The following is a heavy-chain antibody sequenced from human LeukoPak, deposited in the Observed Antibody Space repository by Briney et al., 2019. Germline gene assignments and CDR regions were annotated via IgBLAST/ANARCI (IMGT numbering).Heavy chain of an antibody. CDR2: IYPGDSDT. CDR1: GFTFATNW. D-gene: IGHD1-26*01. V-gene: IGHV5-51*01. J-gene: IGHJ3*02. Sequence: GESLKISCQTFGFTFATNWIGWVRQIPGKGLDCLGVIYPGDSDTRYSPSFQGQVTISADKSISTAYLLWSSLKASDTAIYYCARGAHGSGFDIWGQGTMVTVSS. CDR3: ARGAHGSGFDI.